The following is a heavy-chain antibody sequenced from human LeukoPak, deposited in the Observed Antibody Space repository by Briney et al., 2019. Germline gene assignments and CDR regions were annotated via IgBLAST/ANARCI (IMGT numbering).Heavy chain of an antibody. Sequence: GGSLRLSCAASGFTFSSYGMHWVRQDPGKGLEWVAVIWHDGGNKYYADSVKGRFTISRDNSKNTLYLQMNSLRAEDTSVYYCARSHAAAAGIFYSRWANYWGQGTLVTVSS. CDR1: GFTFSSYG. CDR2: IWHDGGNK. J-gene: IGHJ4*02. D-gene: IGHD6-13*01. V-gene: IGHV3-33*01. CDR3: ARSHAAAAGIFYSRWANY.